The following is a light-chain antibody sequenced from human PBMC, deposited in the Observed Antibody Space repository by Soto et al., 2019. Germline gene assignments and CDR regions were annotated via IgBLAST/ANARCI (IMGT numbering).Light chain of an antibody. CDR3: HVWDSSSDHVV. Sequence: SSELTQPPSVSVAPGQTASITCGGNNIGGKSVNWYQQKPGQAPVVVVYDDSDRPSGIPERFSGSNSAHTATLTISRVEAGDEADYYCHVWDSSSDHVVFGGGTKVTVL. V-gene: IGLV3-21*02. J-gene: IGLJ2*01. CDR1: NIGGKS. CDR2: DDS.